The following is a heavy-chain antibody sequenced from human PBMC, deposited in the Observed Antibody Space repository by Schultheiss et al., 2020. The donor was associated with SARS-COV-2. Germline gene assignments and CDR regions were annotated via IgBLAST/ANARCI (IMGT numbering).Heavy chain of an antibody. J-gene: IGHJ4*02. CDR3: ARGHSRGDYFDY. Sequence: SETLSLTCTVSGGSVSSGSYYWSWIRQPPGKGLEWIGEIYHSGSTNYNPSLKSRVTISVDTSKNQFSLKLSSVTAADTAVYYCARGHSRGDYFDYWGQGTLVTVSS. CDR1: GGSVSSGSYY. CDR2: IYHSGST. V-gene: IGHV4-39*07. D-gene: IGHD6-13*01.